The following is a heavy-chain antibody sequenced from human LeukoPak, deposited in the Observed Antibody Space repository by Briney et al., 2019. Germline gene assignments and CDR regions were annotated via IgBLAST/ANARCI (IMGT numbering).Heavy chain of an antibody. J-gene: IGHJ6*03. CDR3: ARHGHCTNGVCYSNYYYYMVV. CDR1: GYSFTSYW. V-gene: IGHV5-51*01. CDR2: IYPDDSDT. D-gene: IGHD2-8*01. Sequence: GESLKISCKGSGYSFTSYWIGWVRQMPGKGLEWMGIIYPDDSDTRYSPSFEGQVIISVDRSISTAYLQWSSLKASDTATYYCARHGHCTNGVCYSNYYYYMVVWGKGTTVTVS.